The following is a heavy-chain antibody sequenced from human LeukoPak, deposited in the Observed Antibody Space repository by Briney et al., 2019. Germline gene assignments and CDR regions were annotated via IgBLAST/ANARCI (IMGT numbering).Heavy chain of an antibody. CDR3: ERGSIAPDY. CDR1: GDSINNSSYY. V-gene: IGHV4-39*02. Sequence: SETLSLTCTVSGDSINNSSYYWGWIRQPPGKGLEWIGSIHYSGGTYYNPSLKSRVTISVDTSKNHLSLRLRSVTAADTAVYYCERGSIAPDYWGQGILVTVSS. J-gene: IGHJ4*02. CDR2: IHYSGGT. D-gene: IGHD6-6*01.